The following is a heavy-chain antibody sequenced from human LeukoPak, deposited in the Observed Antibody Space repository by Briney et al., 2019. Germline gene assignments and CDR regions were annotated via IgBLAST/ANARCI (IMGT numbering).Heavy chain of an antibody. CDR2: IYYSGST. D-gene: IGHD3-22*01. CDR3: ASSFYYDSRDY. V-gene: IGHV4-39*01. Sequence: SETLSLTCTVSGGFISSSSYYWGWIRQPPGKGLEWIGNIYYSGSTYYNPSLKSRVTISVDTSKIQFSLKLSSVTAADTAVYYCASSFYYDSRDYWGQGTLVTVSS. CDR1: GGFISSSSYY. J-gene: IGHJ4*02.